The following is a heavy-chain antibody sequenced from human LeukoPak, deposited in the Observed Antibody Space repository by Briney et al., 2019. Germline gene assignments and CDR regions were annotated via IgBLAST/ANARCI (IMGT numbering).Heavy chain of an antibody. CDR1: GYTFTSYY. V-gene: IGHV1-46*01. Sequence: GASVKVSCKASGYTFTSYYMHWVRQAPGQGLEWMGIINPSGGSTSYAQKFQGRVTMTRDMSTSTVYMELSSLRSEDTAVYYCARSRGWLGRYGDTFDYWGQGTLVTVSS. CDR3: ARSRGWLGRYGDTFDY. CDR2: INPSGGST. D-gene: IGHD4-17*01. J-gene: IGHJ4*02.